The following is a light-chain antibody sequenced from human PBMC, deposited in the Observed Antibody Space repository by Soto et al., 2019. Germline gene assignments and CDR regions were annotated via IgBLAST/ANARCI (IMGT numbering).Light chain of an antibody. J-gene: IGLJ2*01. CDR3: RSYTSSSTVV. CDR2: DVS. Sequence: QSALTQPASVSGSPGHSITISCTGTSRYVGGYNYVSWYQQHPGKAPKLMIYDVSNRPSGFSNRFSGSKSGNTASLTISGLQAEDEADYYCRSYTSSSTVVFGGGTKLTVL. CDR1: SRYVGGYNY. V-gene: IGLV2-14*01.